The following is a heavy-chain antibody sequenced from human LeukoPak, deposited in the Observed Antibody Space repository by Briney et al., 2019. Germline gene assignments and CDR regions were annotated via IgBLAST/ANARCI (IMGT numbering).Heavy chain of an antibody. J-gene: IGHJ4*02. CDR3: ASLFSGGSSS. CDR1: GGSISSSSYY. CDR2: IYYSGST. D-gene: IGHD2-15*01. V-gene: IGHV4-39*07. Sequence: PSETLSLTCTVSGGSISSSSYYWGWIRQPPGKGLEWIGSIYYSGSTYYNPSLKSRVTISVDTSKNQFSLKLSSVTAADTAVYYCASLFSGGSSSWGQGTLVTVSS.